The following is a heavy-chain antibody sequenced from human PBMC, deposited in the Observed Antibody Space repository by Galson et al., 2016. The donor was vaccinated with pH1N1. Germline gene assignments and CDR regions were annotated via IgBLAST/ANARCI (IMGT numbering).Heavy chain of an antibody. CDR1: GYSFSNYW. Sequence: QSGAEVKKPGESLKISCKGSGYSFSNYWIGWVRQMPGKGLEWMGIIYPGDSDTRYSPSFQGQVTISADKSIGTASLQRSSLKASDTAMYYRSRRYGSGISYYVDYWGQGTLVTVSS. CDR3: SRRYGSGISYYVDY. D-gene: IGHD3-10*01. J-gene: IGHJ4*02. V-gene: IGHV5-51*01. CDR2: IYPGDSDT.